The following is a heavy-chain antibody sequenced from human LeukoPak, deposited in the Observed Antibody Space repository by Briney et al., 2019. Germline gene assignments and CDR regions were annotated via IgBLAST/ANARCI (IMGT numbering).Heavy chain of an antibody. CDR1: GGSISSSSYY. D-gene: IGHD2-2*01. J-gene: IGHJ3*02. V-gene: IGHV4-39*07. CDR2: IYYSGST. CDR3: ARDASSTRFDAFDI. Sequence: SETLSPTCTVSGGSISSSSYYWGWIHQPPGKGLEWIGCIYYSGSTYYNPSLKSRVTISVDTSKNQFSLKLSSVTAADTAVYYCARDASSTRFDAFDIWGQGTMVTVSS.